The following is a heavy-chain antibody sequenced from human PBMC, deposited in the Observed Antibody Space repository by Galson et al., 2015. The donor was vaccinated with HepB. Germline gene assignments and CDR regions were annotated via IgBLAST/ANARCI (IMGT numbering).Heavy chain of an antibody. CDR2: ISYDGSNK. CDR3: AKDFVHSSSFHDYYYYYGMAA. J-gene: IGHJ6*02. CDR1: GFTFSSYG. Sequence: SLRLSCAASGFTFSSYGMHWVRQAPGKGLEWVAVISYDGSNKYYADSVKGRFTISRDNSKNTLYLQMNSLRAEDTAVYYCAKDFVHSSSFHDYYYYYGMAAGAQGTTFTVSS. D-gene: IGHD6-13*01. V-gene: IGHV3-30*18.